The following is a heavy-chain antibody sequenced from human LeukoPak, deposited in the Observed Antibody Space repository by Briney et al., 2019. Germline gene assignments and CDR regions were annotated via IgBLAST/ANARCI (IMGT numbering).Heavy chain of an antibody. V-gene: IGHV3-23*01. Sequence: GGSLRLSCAASGFTFSSYAMSWVRQAPGKGLEWVSSIRGGGGSTYYADSVKGRFTISRDNSKNTLYLQMNSLRAEDTAVYYCAKPYYYDSSGLRTLHSWGQGTLVSVCS. CDR3: AKPYYYDSSGLRTLHS. D-gene: IGHD3-22*01. CDR1: GFTFSSYA. CDR2: IRGGGGST. J-gene: IGHJ4*02.